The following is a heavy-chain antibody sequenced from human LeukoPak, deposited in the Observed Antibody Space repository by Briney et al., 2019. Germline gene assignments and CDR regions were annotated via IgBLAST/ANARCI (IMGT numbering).Heavy chain of an antibody. CDR3: ARGRIYPRSGGYPNYYFDY. CDR1: GYTVASSD. V-gene: IGHV1-8*01. D-gene: IGHD1-26*01. J-gene: IGHJ4*02. Sequence: ASVKVSCKASGYTVASSDINWVRQASGQGLEWMGWMNANSGGTGSAQKFQCRVSMTRDTSISTAYMELSSLISEETAGYYFARGRIYPRSGGYPNYYFDYWGQGTLVTVSS. CDR2: MNANSGGT.